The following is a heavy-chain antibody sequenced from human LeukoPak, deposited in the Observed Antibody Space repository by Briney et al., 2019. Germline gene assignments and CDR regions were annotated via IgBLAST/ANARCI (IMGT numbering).Heavy chain of an antibody. CDR1: GFTFSSYW. CDR2: IKQDGSEK. CDR3: ARGHGDYDY. D-gene: IGHD4-17*01. V-gene: IGHV3-7*01. J-gene: IGHJ4*02. Sequence: PGGSLRLSCAAPGFTFSSYWMSWVRQAPGKGLERVANIKQDGSEKYYVDSVKGRFTISRDNAKNSLYLQMNSLRAEDTAVYYCARGHGDYDYWGQGTLVTVSS.